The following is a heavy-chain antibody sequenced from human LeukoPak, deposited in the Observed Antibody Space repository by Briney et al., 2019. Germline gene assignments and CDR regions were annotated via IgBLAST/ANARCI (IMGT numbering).Heavy chain of an antibody. CDR2: IYYSGST. V-gene: IGHV4-30-4*01. Sequence: SETLSLTCTVSGGSISSGDYYWSWIRQPPGKGLEWIGYIYYSGSTYYNPSLKSRVAISVDTSKNQIFLKLSSVTAADTAVYYCARVPSSMVRGLDYWGQGTLVTVSS. CDR1: GGSISSGDYY. D-gene: IGHD3-10*01. CDR3: ARVPSSMVRGLDY. J-gene: IGHJ4*02.